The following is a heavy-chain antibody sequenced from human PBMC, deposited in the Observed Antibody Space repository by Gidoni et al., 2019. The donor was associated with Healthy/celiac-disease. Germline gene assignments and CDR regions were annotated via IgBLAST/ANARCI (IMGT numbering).Heavy chain of an antibody. V-gene: IGHV3-30-3*01. J-gene: IGHJ3*02. D-gene: IGHD2-2*02. CDR3: ARADCSSTSCYTDAFDI. CDR1: GFTFSRVG. CDR2: ISYDGSNK. Sequence: QVQLVESGGGLVQPGRSLRLSCAASGFTFSRVGMHWVRKAPGKGLGWVAVISYDGSNKYYADSVKGRFTISRDNSKNTLYLQRNSLRAEDTAVYYCARADCSSTSCYTDAFDIWGQGTMVTVSS.